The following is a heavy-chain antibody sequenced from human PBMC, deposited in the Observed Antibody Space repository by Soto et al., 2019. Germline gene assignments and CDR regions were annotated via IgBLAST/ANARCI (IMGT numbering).Heavy chain of an antibody. Sequence: QVQLVQSGAEVKKPGSSVKVSCKASGGTFSSYAISWVRQAPGQGLEWMGGIIPIFGTANYAQKFQGRVTITADESTSTAYMELSSLRSEDTAVYYCARDLGSSLPRGYYYGMDVWGQGTTVTVSS. J-gene: IGHJ6*02. D-gene: IGHD6-13*01. CDR2: IIPIFGTA. V-gene: IGHV1-69*01. CDR3: ARDLGSSLPRGYYYGMDV. CDR1: GGTFSSYA.